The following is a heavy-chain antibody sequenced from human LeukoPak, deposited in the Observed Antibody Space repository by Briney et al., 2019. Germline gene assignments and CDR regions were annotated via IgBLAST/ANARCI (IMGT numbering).Heavy chain of an antibody. CDR2: ISLDRVTT. Sequence: GRSLTLSCVASGFTFSRYTMHWVRQTPGKGLEWVAVISLDRVTTFYADSVKGRFTISRDNSKNTLYLRMNTLRADDTAIYYCAIDLIDGLPDYFDYWAREPWSPSPQ. CDR1: GFTFSRYT. J-gene: IGHJ4*02. D-gene: IGHD2-21*01. V-gene: IGHV3-30-3*01. CDR3: AIDLIDGLPDYFDY.